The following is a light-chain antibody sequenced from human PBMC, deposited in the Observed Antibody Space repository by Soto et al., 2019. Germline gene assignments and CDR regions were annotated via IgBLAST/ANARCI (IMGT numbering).Light chain of an antibody. CDR3: QQYASSPRT. CDR1: QSVGKNF. CDR2: GAS. V-gene: IGKV3-20*01. J-gene: IGKJ1*01. Sequence: EIVLTQSPGTLSLSPGERATLSCRASQSVGKNFLAWYQQKPGQAPRFLIYGASSRATGIPERFSGSGSGTDFTLTIRRLEPEDFAVYYCQQYASSPRTFGQGTKVEIK.